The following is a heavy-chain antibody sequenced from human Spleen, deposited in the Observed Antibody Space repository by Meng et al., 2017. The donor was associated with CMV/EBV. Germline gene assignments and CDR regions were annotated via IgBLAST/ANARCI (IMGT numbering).Heavy chain of an antibody. V-gene: IGHV3-9*01. Sequence: SLKISCTASGFTFDDYAMHWVRQVPGKGLEWVSAISWNSGTINYADSVKGRFTISRDNAKNSLYLQMNSLRIADTAFYYCAAAGLGLLDYWGQGALVTVSS. CDR3: AAAGLGLLDY. CDR1: GFTFDDYA. CDR2: ISWNSGTI. D-gene: IGHD6-13*01. J-gene: IGHJ4*02.